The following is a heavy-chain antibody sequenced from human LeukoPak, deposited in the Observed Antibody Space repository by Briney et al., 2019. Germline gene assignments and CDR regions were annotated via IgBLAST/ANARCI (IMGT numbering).Heavy chain of an antibody. CDR1: GYTFTSYG. CDR2: ISADNANT. J-gene: IGHJ4*02. CDR3: ARAPLRYFGGFDY. Sequence: ASVKVSCKASGYTFTSYGISWVRQAPGQGLEWMGWISADNANTKYAQKLQGRVTVTTDTPTSTAYMELRSLRSDDTAVYYCARAPLRYFGGFDYWGQGTLVTVSS. V-gene: IGHV1-18*01. D-gene: IGHD3-9*01.